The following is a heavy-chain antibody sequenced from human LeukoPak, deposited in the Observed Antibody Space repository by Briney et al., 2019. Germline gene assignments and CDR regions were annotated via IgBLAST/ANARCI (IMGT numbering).Heavy chain of an antibody. Sequence: ASVKVSCKASGYTFTSYGISWVQQAPGKGLEWMGLVDPEDGETIYAEKFQGRVTITADTSTDTAYMELSSLRSEDTAVYYCATAYYYGSGSTNPILTMAFDIWGQGTMVTVSS. D-gene: IGHD3-10*01. CDR1: GYTFTSYG. CDR3: ATAYYYGSGSTNPILTMAFDI. CDR2: VDPEDGET. J-gene: IGHJ3*02. V-gene: IGHV1-69-2*01.